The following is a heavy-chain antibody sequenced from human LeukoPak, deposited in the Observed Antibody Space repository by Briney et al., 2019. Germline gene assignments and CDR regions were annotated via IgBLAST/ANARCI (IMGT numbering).Heavy chain of an antibody. CDR1: GFTFSSYD. CDR2: VGTAGDT. V-gene: IGHV3-13*01. D-gene: IGHD2-15*01. J-gene: IGHJ5*02. Sequence: GRSLRLSCAASGFTFSSYDMHWVRHAAGKGLESVSVVGTAGDTYYPGCVKGRFTISRENAKNSLYLQMNSLRAGDTAVYYCARGAYCSGGSCYVGYNWFDPWGQGTLVTVSS. CDR3: ARGAYCSGGSCYVGYNWFDP.